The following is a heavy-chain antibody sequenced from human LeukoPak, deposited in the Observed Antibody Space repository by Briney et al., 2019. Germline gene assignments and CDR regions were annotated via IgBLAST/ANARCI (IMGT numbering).Heavy chain of an antibody. J-gene: IGHJ4*02. Sequence: GGSLRLSCVASGFSVSDNYMSWVRQAPGKGLEWVGRSRNKAKSYTTEYAASVKGRFTISRDDSKNSLYLQMNSLKTEDTAVYYCVRVGSVAGSDYLDYWGQGTLVTVSS. CDR3: VRVGSVAGSDYLDY. CDR1: GFSVSDNY. D-gene: IGHD6-19*01. CDR2: SRNKAKSYTT. V-gene: IGHV3-72*01.